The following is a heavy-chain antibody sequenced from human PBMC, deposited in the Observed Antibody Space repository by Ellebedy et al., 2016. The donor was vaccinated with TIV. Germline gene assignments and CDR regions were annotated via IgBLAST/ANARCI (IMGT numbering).Heavy chain of an antibody. J-gene: IGHJ3*02. CDR2: LDPEDGET. V-gene: IGHV1-24*01. CDR3: ATEGPIYYYDSSGYSDAFDI. CDR1: GYTLTDLS. D-gene: IGHD3-22*01. Sequence: ASVKVSCKVSGYTLTDLSIHWVRQAPGKGLEWMGGLDPEDGETIYAQKFQGRVTMTEDTSTDTAYMELSSLRSEDTAVYYCATEGPIYYYDSSGYSDAFDIWGRGTMVTVSS.